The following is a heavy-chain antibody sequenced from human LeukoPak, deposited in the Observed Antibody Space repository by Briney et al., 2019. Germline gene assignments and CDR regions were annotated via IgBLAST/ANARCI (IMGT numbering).Heavy chain of an antibody. J-gene: IGHJ3*02. V-gene: IGHV1-2*02. CDR1: GYTFTGYY. CDR3: AREAQLLWFGELWNPAFDI. D-gene: IGHD3-10*01. Sequence: ASVKVSCKASGYTFTGYYMHWVRQAPGQGPEWMGWINPNSGGTNYAQKFQGRVTMTRDTSISTAYMELSRLRSDDTAVYYCAREAQLLWFGELWNPAFDIWGQGTMVTVSS. CDR2: INPNSGGT.